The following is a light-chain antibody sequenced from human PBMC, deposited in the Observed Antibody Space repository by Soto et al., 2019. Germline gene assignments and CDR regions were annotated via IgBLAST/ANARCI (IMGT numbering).Light chain of an antibody. Sequence: DIQMTQSPSSLSASVGDRVTITCRASQGIRNDLGWYQQKPGEAPMRLIYAASSLQSGVPSRFSGSGSGTETTITSSLLQPEDFANYYRLQHNSYPRTFGQGTKVEIK. CDR3: LQHNSYPRT. J-gene: IGKJ1*01. CDR1: QGIRND. CDR2: AAS. V-gene: IGKV1-17*01.